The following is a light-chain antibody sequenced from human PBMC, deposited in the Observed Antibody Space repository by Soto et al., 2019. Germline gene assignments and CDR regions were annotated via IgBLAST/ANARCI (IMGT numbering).Light chain of an antibody. CDR1: TGAVTSGNF. Sequence: QTVVTQEPSLTVSPGGTVTLTCASSTGAVTSGNFPSWFQQKPGQAPRTLIYTTNNKHSWTPGRFSGSLLGDKAALTLSGVQPEDEAHYYCLLYYGGAKLVFGGGTKLTVL. J-gene: IGLJ3*02. CDR3: LLYYGGAKLV. CDR2: TTN. V-gene: IGLV7-43*01.